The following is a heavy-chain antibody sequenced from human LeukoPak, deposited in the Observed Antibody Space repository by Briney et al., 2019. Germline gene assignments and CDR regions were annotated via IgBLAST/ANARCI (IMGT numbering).Heavy chain of an antibody. CDR3: TRDHDY. CDR2: SRSKAYGGTT. Sequence: GGSLRLSCTASGFTFGDYVMNWFRQAPGKGLQWVGFSRSKAYGGTTGYAASVKGRFTISRDDSKSIAYLQMNSLKTEDTAVYYCTRDHDYWGQGTLVTVSS. J-gene: IGHJ4*02. V-gene: IGHV3-49*03. CDR1: GFTFGDYV.